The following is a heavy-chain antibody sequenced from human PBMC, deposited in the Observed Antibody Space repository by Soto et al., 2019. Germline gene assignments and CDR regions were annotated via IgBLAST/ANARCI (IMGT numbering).Heavy chain of an antibody. CDR2: ISAGGDSR. CDR3: AKVRAYYFDSSGHLDY. Sequence: GGSLRLSCAAPGFTFSSYAMSWVRQAPGKGLEWVSGISAGGDSRYYADSVKGRFTISRDNSKNTLYLQMNGLRAEDTAVYYCAKVRAYYFDSSGHLDYWGQGALVTVSS. J-gene: IGHJ4*02. D-gene: IGHD3-22*01. CDR1: GFTFSSYA. V-gene: IGHV3-23*01.